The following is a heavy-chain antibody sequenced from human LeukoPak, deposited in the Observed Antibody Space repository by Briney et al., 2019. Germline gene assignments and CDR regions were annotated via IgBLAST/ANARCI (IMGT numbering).Heavy chain of an antibody. CDR1: GFAFGGYA. D-gene: IGHD6-13*01. Sequence: PGGSLRLSCTASGFAFGGYAMSWVRQAPGKGLEWVSSISGGSADTYYAGSVKGRFTISRDNSKSTLYLQMNSLRAEDTAVYYCARTIAQYSNSWLYFYYGLDVWGQGTLVTVSS. J-gene: IGHJ6*02. CDR3: ARTIAQYSNSWLYFYYGLDV. CDR2: ISGGSADT. V-gene: IGHV3-23*01.